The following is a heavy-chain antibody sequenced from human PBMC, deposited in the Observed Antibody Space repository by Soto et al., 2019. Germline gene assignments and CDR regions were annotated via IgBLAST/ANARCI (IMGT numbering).Heavy chain of an antibody. Sequence: ASVKVSCKASGYTFTSYGISWVRQAPGQGLEWMGWISAYNGNTNYAQKLQGRVTMTTDTSTSTAYMELRSLRSDDTAGYYCARDRALTVWSDASDIPGQATIDTLSS. J-gene: IGHJ3*02. CDR2: ISAYNGNT. CDR3: ARDRALTVWSDASDI. CDR1: GYTFTSYG. D-gene: IGHD2-8*02. V-gene: IGHV1-18*01.